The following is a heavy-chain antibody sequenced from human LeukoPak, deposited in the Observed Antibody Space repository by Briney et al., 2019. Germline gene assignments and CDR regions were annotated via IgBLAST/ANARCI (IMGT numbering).Heavy chain of an antibody. CDR2: ISSSSSYV. V-gene: IGHV3-21*01. CDR1: GFTFSSYS. CDR3: ARYGSGSYPY. D-gene: IGHD3-10*01. Sequence: GGSLRLSCAASGFTFSSYSMNWVRQAPGKGLEWVSSISSSSSYVYYADSVKGRFTISRDNAKNSLCLQMNSLRAEDTAVYYCARYGSGSYPYWGQGTLVTVSS. J-gene: IGHJ4*02.